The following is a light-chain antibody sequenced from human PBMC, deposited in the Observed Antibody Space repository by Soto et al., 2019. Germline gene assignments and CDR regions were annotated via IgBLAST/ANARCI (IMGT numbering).Light chain of an antibody. CDR3: TSWTTSTTMI. Sequence: VLTQPASVSGSPGQSITISCTGTSSDIGAYNFVSWYQQHPGKAPKLMLYDVNIRPSGVSNRFSGSKSGNTASLTISGLQAEDEADYYCTSWTTSTTMIFGGGTQVTVL. V-gene: IGLV2-14*03. J-gene: IGLJ2*01. CDR2: DVN. CDR1: SSDIGAYNF.